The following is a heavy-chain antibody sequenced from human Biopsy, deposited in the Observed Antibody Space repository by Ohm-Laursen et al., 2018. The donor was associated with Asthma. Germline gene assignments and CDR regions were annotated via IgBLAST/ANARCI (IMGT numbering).Heavy chain of an antibody. CDR1: GYTFINYA. V-gene: IGHV1-69*01. D-gene: IGHD3-16*01. CDR3: ARDQGDFWFFDL. J-gene: IGHJ2*01. CDR2: IIPIVGTT. Sequence: VSSVKVSCKASGYTFINYAIHWVRQAPGQGLEWMGGIIPIVGTTAYAQKFQGRVTITADEATSTAYMELSSLRSEDTAVYYCARDQGDFWFFDLWGRGSLVTVSS.